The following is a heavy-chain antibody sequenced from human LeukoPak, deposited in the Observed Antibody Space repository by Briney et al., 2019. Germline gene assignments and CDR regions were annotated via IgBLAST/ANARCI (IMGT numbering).Heavy chain of an antibody. D-gene: IGHD6-19*01. CDR2: IYHSGST. CDR3: ARQDSKTYSSGWYYFDY. J-gene: IGHJ4*02. CDR1: GYSISSGYY. Sequence: PSETLSLTCAVSGYSISSGYYWGWIRQPPGKGLEWIGSIYHSGSTYYNPSLKSRVTISVDTSKNQFSLKLSSVTAADTAVYYCARQDSKTYSSGWYYFDYWDQGTLVTVSS. V-gene: IGHV4-38-2*01.